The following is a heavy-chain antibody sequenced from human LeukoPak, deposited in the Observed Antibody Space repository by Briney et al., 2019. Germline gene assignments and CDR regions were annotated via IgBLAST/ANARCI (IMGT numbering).Heavy chain of an antibody. V-gene: IGHV5-51*01. CDR3: ARHPYTSSCTIPECYRWFDP. CDR2: IYPGDSDA. CDR1: GYTFTNYW. J-gene: IGHJ5*02. Sequence: HGESLKISCKASGYTFTNYWIGWVRQMPGKGLEWMGIIYPGDSDARYSPSFEGQVTISADKSITTAYLQWSSLRASDTAIYYCARHPYTSSCTIPECYRWFDPWGQGTLVTVSS. D-gene: IGHD2-8*01.